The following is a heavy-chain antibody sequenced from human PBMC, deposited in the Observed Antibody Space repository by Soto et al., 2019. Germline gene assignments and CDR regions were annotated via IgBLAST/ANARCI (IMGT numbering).Heavy chain of an antibody. CDR2: IDHSGST. CDR1: GGSFSGYY. D-gene: IGHD1-26*01. Sequence: PSETLSLTCGVYGGSFSGYYWSWIRQPPGKGLEWIGEIDHSGSTNYNPSLKSRVSISVDTSKRQFSLKLSFVTAADTAVYYCAGGGGGNYPFYFDYWGQGALVTVSS. CDR3: AGGGGGNYPFYFDY. V-gene: IGHV4-34*01. J-gene: IGHJ4*02.